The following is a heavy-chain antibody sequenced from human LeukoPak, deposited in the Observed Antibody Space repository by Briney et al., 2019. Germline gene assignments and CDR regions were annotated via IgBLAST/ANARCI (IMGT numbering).Heavy chain of an antibody. CDR3: ASSGGYCSGGSCYSHY. D-gene: IGHD2-15*01. J-gene: IGHJ4*02. Sequence: SVKVSCKASGGTFSSYAISWVRQAPGQGLEWKGRIIPIFGIANYAQKFQGRVTITADKSTSTAYMELSSLRSEDTAVYYCASSGGYCSGGSCYSHYWGQGTLVTVSS. V-gene: IGHV1-69*04. CDR2: IIPIFGIA. CDR1: GGTFSSYA.